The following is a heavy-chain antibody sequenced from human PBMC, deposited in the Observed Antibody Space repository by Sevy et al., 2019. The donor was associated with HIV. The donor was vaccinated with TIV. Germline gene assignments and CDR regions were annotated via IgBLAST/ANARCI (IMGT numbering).Heavy chain of an antibody. CDR3: AKGQGYFDY. Sequence: RGSLRLSCAASGFTFSSYGMHWVRQAPGKGLEWVALIWYDGSNKYYADSVKGRFTISRDNSKNTLYLQMNSLRAEDTAVYYCAKGQGYFDYWGQGTLVTVSS. CDR1: GFTFSSYG. CDR2: IWYDGSNK. V-gene: IGHV3-33*06. J-gene: IGHJ4*02.